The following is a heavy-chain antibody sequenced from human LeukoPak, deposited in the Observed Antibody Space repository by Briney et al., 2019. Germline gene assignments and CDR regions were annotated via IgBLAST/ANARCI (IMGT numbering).Heavy chain of an antibody. V-gene: IGHV1-46*01. CDR1: GYTFTSYY. J-gene: IGHJ4*02. D-gene: IGHD2-15*01. CDR2: INPSGGST. CDR3: ARDQQDEPDYCSGGSCYGDLGY. Sequence: ASVKVSCKASGYTFTSYYMHWVRQAPGQGLEWMGIINPSGGSTSYAQKFQGRVTMTRDMSTSTVYMELRSLRSEDTAVYYCARDQQDEPDYCSGGSCYGDLGYWGQGILVTVSS.